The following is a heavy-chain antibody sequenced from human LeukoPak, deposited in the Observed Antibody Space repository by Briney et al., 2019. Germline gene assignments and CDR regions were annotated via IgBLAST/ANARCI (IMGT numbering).Heavy chain of an antibody. CDR2: IHYTGIT. Sequence: SETLSLTCIVSGGSMNNYYWSWIRQPPGKGLEWIAYIHYTGITSYNPFLKSRVTISLDTSKNQFSLKLNSVTAADTAFYYCARILEGSGAAFDIWGQGTMVTVSS. D-gene: IGHD1-26*01. CDR1: GGSMNNYY. J-gene: IGHJ3*02. CDR3: ARILEGSGAAFDI. V-gene: IGHV4-59*01.